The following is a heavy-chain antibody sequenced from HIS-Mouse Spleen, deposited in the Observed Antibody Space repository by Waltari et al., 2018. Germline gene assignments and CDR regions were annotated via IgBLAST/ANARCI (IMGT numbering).Heavy chain of an antibody. CDR2: IYYSGST. V-gene: IGHV4-30-4*01. CDR1: GGPISSGDYY. Sequence: QVQLQESGPGLVKPSQTLSLTCTVSGGPISSGDYYWSWIRPPPGKGLEWIGYIYYSGSTYYNPSLKSRVTISVDTSKNQFSLKLSSVTAADTAVYYCARENIVVVVAAKVFDYWGQGTLVTVSS. CDR3: ARENIVVVVAAKVFDY. D-gene: IGHD2-15*01. J-gene: IGHJ4*02.